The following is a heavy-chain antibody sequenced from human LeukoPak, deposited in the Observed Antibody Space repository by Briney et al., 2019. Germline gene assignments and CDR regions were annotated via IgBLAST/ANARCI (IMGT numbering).Heavy chain of an antibody. D-gene: IGHD6-13*01. CDR1: GFTFSSYW. CDR2: ISGSGSDT. CDR3: ARVGSIAAAGTPDY. Sequence: PGGSLRLSCAASGFTFSSYWMSWVRQAPGKGLEWLSYISGSGSDTNYADSVKGRFTTSRDNAKNSLYLQMNSLRAEDTAVYYCARVGSIAAAGTPDYWGQGTLVTVSS. J-gene: IGHJ4*02. V-gene: IGHV3-21*05.